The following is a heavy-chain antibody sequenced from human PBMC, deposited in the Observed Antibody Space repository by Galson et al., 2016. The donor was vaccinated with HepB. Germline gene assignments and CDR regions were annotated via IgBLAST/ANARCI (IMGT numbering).Heavy chain of an antibody. CDR1: GFTFSSYS. CDR3: ARGDIVGAIFDY. D-gene: IGHD1-26*01. Sequence: SLRLSCAASGFTFSSYSMNWVRQAPGKGLECVSSISSSSSYIYYADPVKGRFTISRDNAKNSLYLQMNSLRAEDTAVYYCARGDIVGAIFDYWGQGTLVTVSS. V-gene: IGHV3-21*01. J-gene: IGHJ4*02. CDR2: ISSSSSYI.